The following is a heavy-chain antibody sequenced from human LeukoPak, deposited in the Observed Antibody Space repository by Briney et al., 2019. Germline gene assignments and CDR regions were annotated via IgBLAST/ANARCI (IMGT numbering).Heavy chain of an antibody. J-gene: IGHJ6*02. CDR3: ARVPVVGGPRPSYYGMDV. Sequence: GGSLRLSCAASGFTFSSYSMNWVRQAPGKGLEWVSSISSSSSYISYADSVKGRFTISRDDAKNSLYLQMNSLRAEDTAVYYCARVPVVGGPRPSYYGMDVWGQGTTVTVSS. V-gene: IGHV3-21*01. CDR1: GFTFSSYS. CDR2: ISSSSSYI. D-gene: IGHD3-10*01.